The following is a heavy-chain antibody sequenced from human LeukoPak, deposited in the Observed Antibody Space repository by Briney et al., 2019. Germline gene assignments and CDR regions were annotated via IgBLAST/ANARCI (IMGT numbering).Heavy chain of an antibody. Sequence: GGSLRLSCAASGFTFSDYYMSWIRQAPGKGLEWVSYISSSGSTIYYADSVKGRFTISRDNSRNTLYLQMNSLRAEDTAVYYCASTTGLTVVTTDAFDIWGQGTMVTVSS. V-gene: IGHV3-11*01. J-gene: IGHJ3*02. D-gene: IGHD4-23*01. CDR2: ISSSGSTI. CDR3: ASTTGLTVVTTDAFDI. CDR1: GFTFSDYY.